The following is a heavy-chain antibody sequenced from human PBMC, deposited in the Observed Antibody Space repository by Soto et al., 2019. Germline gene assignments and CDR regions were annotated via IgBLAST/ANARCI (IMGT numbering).Heavy chain of an antibody. Sequence: PSETLSLTCTVSGASVSSAGYYWTWIRQPPGKGLEWIGNIYYNGGTNYNPSFKSRVTISVDTSKNQFSLKLNSLTAADTAVYSCAREISTSYFRFDPWGQGTLVTVSS. J-gene: IGHJ5*02. CDR3: AREISTSYFRFDP. V-gene: IGHV4-61*08. CDR1: GASVSSAGYY. D-gene: IGHD6-13*01. CDR2: IYYNGGT.